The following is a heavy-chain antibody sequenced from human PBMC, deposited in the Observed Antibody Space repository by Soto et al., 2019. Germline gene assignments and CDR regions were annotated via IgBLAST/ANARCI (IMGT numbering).Heavy chain of an antibody. Sequence: PGESLKISCKGSGYSFTSYWIGWVRQMDGKGLEWMGIIYPGDSDTRYSPSFQGQVTISADKSISTAYLQWSSLKASDTAMYYCARRLGYYYDSSGHPGEAFDIWGQGTMGTVSS. D-gene: IGHD3-22*01. CDR2: IYPGDSDT. J-gene: IGHJ3*02. CDR3: ARRLGYYYDSSGHPGEAFDI. V-gene: IGHV5-51*01. CDR1: GYSFTSYW.